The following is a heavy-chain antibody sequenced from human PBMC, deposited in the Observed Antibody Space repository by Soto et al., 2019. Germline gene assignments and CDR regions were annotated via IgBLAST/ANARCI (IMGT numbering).Heavy chain of an antibody. J-gene: IGHJ4*02. D-gene: IGHD5-18*01. CDR1: GFTFHTFA. CDR3: AGPGYSSQDY. CDR2: ISGPGDGT. V-gene: IGHV3-23*01. Sequence: QTGGSLRLSCAASGFTFHTFALSWVRQAPGKGLEWVSAISGPGDGTDYADSVKGRFTVSRDNFKNTLYLQMNSLRAEDTAVYYCAGPGYSSQDYWGQGTLVTVSS.